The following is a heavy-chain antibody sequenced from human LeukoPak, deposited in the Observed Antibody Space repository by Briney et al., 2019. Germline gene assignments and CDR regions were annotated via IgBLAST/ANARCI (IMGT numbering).Heavy chain of an antibody. V-gene: IGHV1-46*01. CDR2: INPSGGSS. CDR1: GYTFTSYY. CDR3: ARDGSIRGYYYGMDV. Sequence: GASVKVSCKASGYTFTSYYMHWVRQAPGQGLEWMGIINPSGGSSSYAQKFQGRVTMTRDTSTSTVYMELSSLRSEDTAVYYCARDGSIRGYYYGMDVWGQGTTVTVSS. J-gene: IGHJ6*02. D-gene: IGHD1-26*01.